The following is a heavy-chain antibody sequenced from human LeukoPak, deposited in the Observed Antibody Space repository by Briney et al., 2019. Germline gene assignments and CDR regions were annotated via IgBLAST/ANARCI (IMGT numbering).Heavy chain of an antibody. CDR2: IYYSGST. D-gene: IGHD6-6*01. CDR3: ARHVSEGIAARRDWFDP. CDR1: GGSFSGYY. J-gene: IGHJ5*02. V-gene: IGHV4-59*08. Sequence: SETLSLTCAVYGGSFSGYYWSWIRQPPGKGLEWIGYIYYSGSTNYNPSLKSRVTISVDTSKNQFSLKLSSVTAADTAVYYCARHVSEGIAARRDWFDPWGQGTLVTVSS.